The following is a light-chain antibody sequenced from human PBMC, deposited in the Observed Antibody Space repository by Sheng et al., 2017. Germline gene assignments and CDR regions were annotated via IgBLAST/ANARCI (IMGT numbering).Light chain of an antibody. CDR1: SLRSYY. CDR3: NSRDSSGNQV. J-gene: IGLJ2*01. CDR2: GKN. Sequence: SSELTQDPAVSVALGQTVRITCQGDSLRSYYASWYQQKPGQAPVLVIYGKNNRPSGIPDRFSGSSSGNTASLTITGAQAEDEADYYXNSRDSSGNQVFGGGTKLTVL. V-gene: IGLV3-19*01.